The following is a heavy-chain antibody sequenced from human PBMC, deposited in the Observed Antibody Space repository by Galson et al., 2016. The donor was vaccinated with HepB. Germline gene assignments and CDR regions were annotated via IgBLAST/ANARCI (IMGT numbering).Heavy chain of an antibody. CDR2: MYYSGNT. V-gene: IGHV4-31*03. CDR1: GGSFRRGGNY. D-gene: IGHD5-12*01. J-gene: IGHJ3*01. Sequence: TLSLTCTVSGGSFRRGGNYWTWIRQHPGKGLEWIGYMYYSGNTQYNPSLQSRVTISADTSGQHLFLNVTSVSAADTAVYYCARGGHIGNDPFAFDLWGQGTMVSVSS. CDR3: ARGGHIGNDPFAFDL.